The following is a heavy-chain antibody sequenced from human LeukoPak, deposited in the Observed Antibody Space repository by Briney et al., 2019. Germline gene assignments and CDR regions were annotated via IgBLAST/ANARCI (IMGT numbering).Heavy chain of an antibody. D-gene: IGHD2-21*02. Sequence: SETLSLTCTVSGGSISSSSYYWGWIRQPPGKGLEWIGSIYYSGSTYYNPSLKSRVTISVDTSKNQFSLKLSSVTAADTAVYYCATLDCGDDGSCYWGRGTLVAVSS. CDR1: GGSISSSSYY. J-gene: IGHJ4*02. CDR2: IYYSGST. CDR3: ATLDCGDDGSCY. V-gene: IGHV4-39*01.